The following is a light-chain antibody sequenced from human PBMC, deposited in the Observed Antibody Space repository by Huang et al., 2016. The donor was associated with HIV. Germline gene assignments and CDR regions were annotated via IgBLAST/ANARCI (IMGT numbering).Light chain of an antibody. CDR1: QSVSSN. Sequence: EIVMTQSPATLSVSPGERAALSCRASQSVSSNFAWYQQKPGQAPRLLMYGASTRATGIPARFSGSGSGTEFTLTITSLQSEDFAIYYCQQYHNWPPWTFGQGTKVEIK. CDR2: GAS. V-gene: IGKV3-15*01. CDR3: QQYHNWPPWT. J-gene: IGKJ1*01.